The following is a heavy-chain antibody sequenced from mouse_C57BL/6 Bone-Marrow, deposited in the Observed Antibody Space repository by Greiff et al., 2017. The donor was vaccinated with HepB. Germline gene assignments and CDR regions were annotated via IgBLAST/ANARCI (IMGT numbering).Heavy chain of an antibody. CDR3: ARRGASITTVVATEDYFDY. CDR2: IYPRSGNT. J-gene: IGHJ2*01. D-gene: IGHD1-1*01. CDR1: GYTFTSYG. V-gene: IGHV1-81*01. Sequence: VKLQESGAELARPGASVKLSCKASGYTFTSYGISWVKQRTGQGLEWIGEIYPRSGNTYYNEKFKGKATLTADKSSSTAYMELRSLTSEDSAVYFCARRGASITTVVATEDYFDYWGQGTTLTVSS.